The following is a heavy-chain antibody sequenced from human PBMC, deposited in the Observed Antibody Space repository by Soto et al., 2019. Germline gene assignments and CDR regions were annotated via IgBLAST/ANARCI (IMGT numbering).Heavy chain of an antibody. J-gene: IGHJ3*02. V-gene: IGHV3-23*01. CDR2: ISGSGGST. CDR1: GFTFSSYA. Sequence: EVQLLESGGGLVQPGGSLRLSCAASGFTFSSYAMSWVRQAPGKGLEWVSAISGSGGSTYYADSVKGRFTISRDNSKNTLKLQMNRMRAEGTAVYYCAKDSASTRAEYSSELESFDIWGQGTMVTVSS. D-gene: IGHD6-6*01. CDR3: AKDSASTRAEYSSELESFDI.